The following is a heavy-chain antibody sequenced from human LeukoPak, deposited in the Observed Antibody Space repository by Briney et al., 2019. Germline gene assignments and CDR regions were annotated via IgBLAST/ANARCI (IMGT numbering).Heavy chain of an antibody. CDR3: ARDEAIFGVVTRNWFDP. CDR2: IGPIFGTA. CDR1: GGTFSSYA. Sequence: SVKVSCKASGGTFSSYAISWVRQAPGQGLEWMGGIGPIFGTANYAQKFQGRVTITADESTSKAYMEMSSLRSEDTAVYYCARDEAIFGVVTRNWFDPWGQGTLVTVSS. V-gene: IGHV1-69*01. D-gene: IGHD3-3*01. J-gene: IGHJ5*02.